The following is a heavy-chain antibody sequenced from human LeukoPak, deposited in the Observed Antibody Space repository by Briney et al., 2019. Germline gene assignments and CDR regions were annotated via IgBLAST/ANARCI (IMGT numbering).Heavy chain of an antibody. Sequence: GASVNVSCTASGYTFTSYAMHWVRQAPGQRLEWMGWINAGNGNTKYSQKFQGRVTITRDTSASTAYMELSSLRSEDTAVYYCAREVAGGDAFDIWGQGTMVTVSS. CDR3: AREVAGGDAFDI. CDR1: GYTFTSYA. D-gene: IGHD2-15*01. CDR2: INAGNGNT. J-gene: IGHJ3*02. V-gene: IGHV1-3*01.